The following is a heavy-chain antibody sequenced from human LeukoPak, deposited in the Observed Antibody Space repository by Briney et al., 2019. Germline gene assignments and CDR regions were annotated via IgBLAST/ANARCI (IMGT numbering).Heavy chain of an antibody. CDR2: IIPIFGTA. CDR3: ARDRQAVPAAHNWFDP. CDR1: GGTFSSYA. V-gene: IGHV1-69*01. J-gene: IGHJ5*02. D-gene: IGHD2-2*01. Sequence: SVRVSCKASGGTFSSYAISWVRQAPGQGLEWMGGIIPIFGTANYAQKFQGRVTTTADESTSTAYMELSSLRSEDTAVYYCARDRQAVPAAHNWFDPWGQGTLVTVSS.